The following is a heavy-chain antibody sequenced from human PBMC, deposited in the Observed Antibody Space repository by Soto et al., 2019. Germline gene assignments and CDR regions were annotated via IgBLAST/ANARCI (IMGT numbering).Heavy chain of an antibody. J-gene: IGHJ4*02. D-gene: IGHD2-2*01. Sequence: PSETLSLTCTVSGGSISSYYWSWIRQPPGKGLEWIGYIYYSGSTNYNPSLKSRVTISVDTSKNQFSLKLSSVTAADTAVYYCAIHIPWDVVVPAAMRGFDYWGQGTLVTVSS. CDR1: GGSISSYY. CDR2: IYYSGST. V-gene: IGHV4-59*08. CDR3: AIHIPWDVVVPAAMRGFDY.